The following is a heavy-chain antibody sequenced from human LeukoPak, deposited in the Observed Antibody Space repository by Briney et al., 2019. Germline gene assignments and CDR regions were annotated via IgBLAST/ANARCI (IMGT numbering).Heavy chain of an antibody. D-gene: IGHD3-10*01. J-gene: IGHJ4*02. CDR2: ISYDGSNK. CDR3: ARAQYYYGSGSYLRLLDY. CDR1: GFTFSSYA. Sequence: PGGSLRLSCAASGFTFSSYAMHWVRQAPGKGLEWVAVISYDGSNKYYADSVKGRFTISRDNSKNTLYLQMNSLRAEDTAVYYCARAQYYYGSGSYLRLLDYWGQGTLVTVSS. V-gene: IGHV3-30*04.